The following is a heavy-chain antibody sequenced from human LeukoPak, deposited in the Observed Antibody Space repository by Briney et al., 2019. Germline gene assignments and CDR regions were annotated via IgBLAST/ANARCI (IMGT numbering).Heavy chain of an antibody. J-gene: IGHJ3*02. CDR1: GGSISNYY. Sequence: SETLSLTCTVSGGSISNYYWSWIRQPPGKRLEWIGYIYYIGSTNYNPSLKSRVTISVDTSKNQFSLKLSSVTAADTAVYYCARLYYYDTSSDIWGRGTMVTVS. D-gene: IGHD3-22*01. CDR2: IYYIGST. V-gene: IGHV4-59*08. CDR3: ARLYYYDTSSDI.